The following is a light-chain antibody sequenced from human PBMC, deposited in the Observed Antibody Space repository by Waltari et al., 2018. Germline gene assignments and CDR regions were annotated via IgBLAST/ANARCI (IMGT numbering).Light chain of an antibody. CDR2: RNN. J-gene: IGLJ1*01. V-gene: IGLV10-54*04. CDR3: SAWDSSLNAYV. CDR1: SNNVGDQG. Sequence: QAGLTKPHSVSKDLRQTATVNCTRNSNNVGDQGADWLQQQQGHPPKLLSYRNNKRPSGISGRFSAYRSGNTASLTITGLQPEDEADYYCSAWDSSLNAYVFGTGTKVTVL.